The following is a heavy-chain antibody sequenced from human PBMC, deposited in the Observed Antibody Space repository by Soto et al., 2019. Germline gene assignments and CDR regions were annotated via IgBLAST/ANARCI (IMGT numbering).Heavy chain of an antibody. CDR2: IKQDGSEK. J-gene: IGHJ4*02. CDR1: GFTFSSYW. D-gene: IGHD2-2*01. V-gene: IGHV3-7*01. CDR3: ARGYCSSTSCTLYYFDY. Sequence: EVQLVESGGGLVQPGGSLRLSCAASGFTFSSYWMSWVRQAPGKGLAWVANIKQDGSEKYYVDSVKGRFTISRDNAKNSLYLQMNSLRAEDTAVYYCARGYCSSTSCTLYYFDYWGQGTLVTVSS.